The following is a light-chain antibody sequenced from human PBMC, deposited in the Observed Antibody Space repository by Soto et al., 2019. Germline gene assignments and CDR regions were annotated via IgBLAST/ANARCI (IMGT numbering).Light chain of an antibody. Sequence: QSALTHPRSVSGSPGQSVTISCTGTNSDVGTFYFVSWYQQYPDKGPKLIIYDVTERPSGVPDRFSGSKSGNTASLTISGLQAEDEADYYCCSYAGSYTYVFGSGTKVTVL. V-gene: IGLV2-11*01. CDR2: DVT. CDR3: CSYAGSYTYV. J-gene: IGLJ1*01. CDR1: NSDVGTFYF.